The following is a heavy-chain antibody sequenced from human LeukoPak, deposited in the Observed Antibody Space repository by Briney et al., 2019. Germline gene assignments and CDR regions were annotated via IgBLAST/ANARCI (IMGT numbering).Heavy chain of an antibody. J-gene: IGHJ6*02. V-gene: IGHV4-59*08. CDR1: GGSISSYY. D-gene: IGHD6-13*01. CDR3: ASAGYSSSWYPYYYYGMDV. Sequence: PSETLSLTCTVSGGSISSYYWSWIRQPPGKGLEWVGYIYYSGSTNYNPSLKRRVTISVDTSKNQFSLKLSSVTAADTAVYYCASAGYSSSWYPYYYYGMDVWGQGTTVTVSS. CDR2: IYYSGST.